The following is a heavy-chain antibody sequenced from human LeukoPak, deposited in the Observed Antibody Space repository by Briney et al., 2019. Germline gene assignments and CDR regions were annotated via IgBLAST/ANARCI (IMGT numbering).Heavy chain of an antibody. CDR3: ARDRYCSSTSCYSAFDY. CDR2: IYTSGST. V-gene: IGHV4-4*07. Sequence: SETLSLTCTVSGGSLSSYYWSWIRQPAGKGLEWIGRIYTSGSTNYNPSLKSRVTMSVDTSKNQFSLKLSSVTAADTAVYYCARDRYCSSTSCYSAFDYWGQGTLVTVSS. J-gene: IGHJ4*02. CDR1: GGSLSSYY. D-gene: IGHD2-2*01.